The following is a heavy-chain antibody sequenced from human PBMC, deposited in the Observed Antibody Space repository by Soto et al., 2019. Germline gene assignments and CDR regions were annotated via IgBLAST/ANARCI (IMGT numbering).Heavy chain of an antibody. V-gene: IGHV3-23*01. CDR3: ARRTSLLGAFDY. CDR1: GFSFDKYA. Sequence: GGSVRLACVASGFSFDKYAMAWVRQAPGKGLEWVSHVAAGGGHTYYAESVKGRFTISRDNSKNTLFLQINTLRADDTAIYFCARRTSLLGAFDYWGQGVLVTLSS. CDR2: VAAGGGHT. D-gene: IGHD3-16*02. J-gene: IGHJ4*02.